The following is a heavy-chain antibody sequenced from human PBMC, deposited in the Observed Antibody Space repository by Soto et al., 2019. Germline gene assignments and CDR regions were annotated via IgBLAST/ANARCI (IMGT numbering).Heavy chain of an antibody. CDR2: IYTSEIT. V-gene: IGHV4-4*07. CDR3: ASFRPPVAGFLVDY. CDR1: VSSIISYY. Sequence: PSETLSLTCTASVSSIISYYYRWSRQPAGKGLEWIGRIYTSEITSYNPSLKSRVTMSVDTSKNQYSLKLSSVTAADTAVYYCASFRPPVAGFLVDYWGQGTLVTVSS. J-gene: IGHJ4*02. D-gene: IGHD6-19*01.